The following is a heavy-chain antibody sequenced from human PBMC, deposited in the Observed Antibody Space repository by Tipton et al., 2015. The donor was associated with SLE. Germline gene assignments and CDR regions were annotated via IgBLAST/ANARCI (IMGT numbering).Heavy chain of an antibody. D-gene: IGHD6-13*01. V-gene: IGHV4-4*08. Sequence: TLSLTCTVSGGSTNGYYWSWIRQTPGEGPEWIGYVYTSGTTLYNPSLKSRVSKSVDTSEKQVSLRLNAVTAADTAVYYCATEWYSSTSFDYWGQGALVIVSS. CDR3: ATEWYSSTSFDY. CDR2: VYTSGTT. J-gene: IGHJ4*02. CDR1: GGSTNGYY.